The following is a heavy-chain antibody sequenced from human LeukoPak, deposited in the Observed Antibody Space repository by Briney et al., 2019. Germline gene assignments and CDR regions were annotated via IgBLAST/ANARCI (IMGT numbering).Heavy chain of an antibody. V-gene: IGHV3-21*01. CDR3: ARGLDYGDRPYYYYYMDV. Sequence: PGGSLRLSCAASGFTFSSYSMNWVRQAPGKGLEWVSSISSSSSYIYYADSVKGRFTISRDNAKNSLYLQMNSLRAEDTAVYYCARGLDYGDRPYYYYYMDVWGKGTTVTVSS. CDR1: GFTFSSYS. CDR2: ISSSSSYI. J-gene: IGHJ6*03. D-gene: IGHD4-17*01.